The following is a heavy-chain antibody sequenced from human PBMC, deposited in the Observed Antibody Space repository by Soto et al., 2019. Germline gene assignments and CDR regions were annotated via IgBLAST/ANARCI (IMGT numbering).Heavy chain of an antibody. J-gene: IGHJ5*02. CDR3: ARGSMVRGPIGGKNWFDP. V-gene: IGHV1-3*01. Sequence: QVQLVQSGAEVKRPGASVKVSCKASGYTFTSYAIHWVRQAPGQRLEWMGWINGGSGNTKNSQQFQGRLTITRDTSANIAYMDLSSLRSEDTAVYYCARGSMVRGPIGGKNWFDPWGQGTLVTVSS. CDR2: INGGSGNT. D-gene: IGHD3-10*01. CDR1: GYTFTSYA.